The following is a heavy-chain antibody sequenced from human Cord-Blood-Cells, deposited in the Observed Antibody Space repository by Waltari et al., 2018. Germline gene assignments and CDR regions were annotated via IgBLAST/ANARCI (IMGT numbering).Heavy chain of an antibody. CDR2: IKQDGREK. J-gene: IGHJ4*02. V-gene: IGHV3-7*01. D-gene: IGHD5-18*01. CDR1: GFNFSSFV. CDR3: ARAPRYDY. Sequence: EVQLVESGGGLVQPGGSLGLSCAASGFNFSSFVMSWVRQAPGKGGGGVAKIKQDGREKYYVDSVKGRFTISRDNAKNSLDLQMNSLRAEDTAVYYCARAPRYDYWGQGTLVTVSS.